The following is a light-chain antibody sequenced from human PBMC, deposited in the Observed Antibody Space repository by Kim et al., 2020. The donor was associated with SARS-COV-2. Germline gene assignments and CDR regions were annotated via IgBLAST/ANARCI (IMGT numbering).Light chain of an antibody. CDR1: NIGDKT. Sequence: SYELTQPPSVSVAPGKTASISCGGDNIGDKTVHWYQQKPGQAPVLVIYYDRDRPSGIPERFSGSNSGNTATLSISRVEAGDEADYYCQVWDSRSDHRVFGGGTQLTVL. CDR3: QVWDSRSDHRV. CDR2: YDR. V-gene: IGLV3-21*04. J-gene: IGLJ3*02.